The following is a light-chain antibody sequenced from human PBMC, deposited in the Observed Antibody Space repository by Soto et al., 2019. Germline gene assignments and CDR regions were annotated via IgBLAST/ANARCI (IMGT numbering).Light chain of an antibody. J-gene: IGKJ3*01. V-gene: IGKV4-1*01. CDR3: QQYYSTPAT. CDR2: WAS. CDR1: RVVYTNANIKTS. Sequence: VLTKFQTSLPVSWGGRATSTCRPGRVVYTNANIKTSLAWYQKKPGQPPKLLIYWASTRESGVPDRFSGSGSGTDFTLTISSLQAEDVAVYYCQQYYSTPATFGPGTKLDIK.